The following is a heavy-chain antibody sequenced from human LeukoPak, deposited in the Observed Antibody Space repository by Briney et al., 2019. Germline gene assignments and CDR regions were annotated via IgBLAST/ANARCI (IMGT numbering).Heavy chain of an antibody. V-gene: IGHV4-39*01. CDR1: GGSISSSSYY. CDR2: IYYSGST. Sequence: SETLSLTCTVSGGSISSSSYYWGWIRQPPGQGLEWIGSIYYSGSTYYNPSLKSRVTISVDTSKNQFSLKLSSVTAADTAVYYCARTAAAGNTGDYWGQGTLVTVSS. J-gene: IGHJ4*02. CDR3: ARTAAAGNTGDY. D-gene: IGHD6-13*01.